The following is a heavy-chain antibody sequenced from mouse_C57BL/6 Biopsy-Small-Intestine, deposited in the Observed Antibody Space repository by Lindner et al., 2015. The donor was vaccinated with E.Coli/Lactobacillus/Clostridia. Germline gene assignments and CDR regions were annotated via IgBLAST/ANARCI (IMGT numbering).Heavy chain of an antibody. Sequence: SVKVSCKVSGYTLTELSMHWVRQAPGKGLEWMGGFDPEDGETIYAQKFQGRVTMTEDTSTDTAYMELSSLRSEDTAVYYCATYYDFWSGYYPPKYFQHWGQGTLVTVS. CDR2: FDPEDGET. J-gene: IGHJ3*01. V-gene: IGHV1-18*01. CDR3: ATYYDFWSGYYPPKYFQH. D-gene: IGHD1-1*01. CDR1: GYTLTELS.